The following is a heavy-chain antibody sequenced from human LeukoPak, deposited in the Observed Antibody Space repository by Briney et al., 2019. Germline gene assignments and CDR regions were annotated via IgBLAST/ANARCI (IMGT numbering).Heavy chain of an antibody. CDR2: VYRGDSDT. Sequence: GESLKISCQASGYNFTKSWIGWVRQMPGKGLEWVGIVYRGDSDTRYSPSFQGHVTISADESIRSVHQQWNSLEASDIAIYYCARARRLGDGFDFWGQGTMVTVSS. D-gene: IGHD5/OR15-5a*01. CDR1: GYNFTKSW. V-gene: IGHV5-51*01. CDR3: ARARRLGDGFDF. J-gene: IGHJ3*01.